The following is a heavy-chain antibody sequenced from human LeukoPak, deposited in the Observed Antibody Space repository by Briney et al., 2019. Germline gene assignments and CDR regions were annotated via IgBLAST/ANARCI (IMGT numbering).Heavy chain of an antibody. CDR2: IIPIFGTA. CDR3: ASHGDYPHYFDY. J-gene: IGHJ4*02. V-gene: IGHV1-69*05. Sequence: SVKVSCKASGGTFSSYAISWLRQAPEQGLEWMGRIIPIFGTANYAQKFQGRVTITTDESTSTAYMELSSLRSEDTAVYYCASHGDYPHYFDYWGQGTLVTVSS. CDR1: GGTFSSYA. D-gene: IGHD4-17*01.